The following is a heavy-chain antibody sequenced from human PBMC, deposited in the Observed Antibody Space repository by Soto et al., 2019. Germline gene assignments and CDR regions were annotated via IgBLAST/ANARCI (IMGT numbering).Heavy chain of an antibody. D-gene: IGHD6-13*01. CDR1: GGSISSGGYY. CDR2: IYYSGST. CDR3: ARDAHSSSWYGIDERYGMDV. Sequence: SETLSLTCTVSGGSISSGGYYWSWIRQHPGKGLEWIGYIYYSGSTYYNPSLKSRVTISVDTSKNQFSLKLSSVTAADTAVYYCARDAHSSSWYGIDERYGMDVWGQGTTVTVSS. J-gene: IGHJ6*02. V-gene: IGHV4-31*03.